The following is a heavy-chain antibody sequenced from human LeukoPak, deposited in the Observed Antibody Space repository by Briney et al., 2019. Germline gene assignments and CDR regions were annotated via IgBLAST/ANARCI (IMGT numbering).Heavy chain of an antibody. Sequence: GGSLRLSCAASGFTFSRYGMHWVRQAPGKGLEWVAFIRYDGSNKYYADSVKGRFTISRDNSKNTLYLQMNSLRAEDTAVYYCAKDGRDYSGYDLYYFDYWGQGTLVTVSS. V-gene: IGHV3-30*02. CDR2: IRYDGSNK. J-gene: IGHJ4*02. CDR3: AKDGRDYSGYDLYYFDY. D-gene: IGHD5-12*01. CDR1: GFTFSRYG.